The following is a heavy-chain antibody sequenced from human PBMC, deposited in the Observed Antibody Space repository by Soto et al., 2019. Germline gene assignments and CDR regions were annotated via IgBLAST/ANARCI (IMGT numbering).Heavy chain of an antibody. Sequence: ASETLSLTCTVSGGSISSSSYYWGWIRQPPGKGLEWIGSIYYSGSTYYNPSLKSRVTISVDTSKNQFSLKLSSVTAADTAVYYCARGQGAPAGHSNFDYRGQGALLTVSS. J-gene: IGHJ4*02. CDR1: GGSISSSSYY. D-gene: IGHD6-13*01. V-gene: IGHV4-39*07. CDR2: IYYSGST. CDR3: ARGQGAPAGHSNFDY.